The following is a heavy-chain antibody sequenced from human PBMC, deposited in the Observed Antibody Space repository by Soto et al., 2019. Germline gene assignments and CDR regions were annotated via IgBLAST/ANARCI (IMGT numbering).Heavy chain of an antibody. CDR3: ARDTESYYYDSSGYYLACYYYGLDV. V-gene: IGHV4-39*02. D-gene: IGHD3-22*01. CDR2: IYYSGST. CDR1: GGSISSSGYY. J-gene: IGHJ6*02. Sequence: PSETLSLTCTVSGGSISSSGYYWGWIRQPPGKGLEWIGSIYYSGSTYYNPSLKSRVTISVDTSKNQFSLKLSSVTAADTAVYYCARDTESYYYDSSGYYLACYYYGLDVWGQGTTVTVSS.